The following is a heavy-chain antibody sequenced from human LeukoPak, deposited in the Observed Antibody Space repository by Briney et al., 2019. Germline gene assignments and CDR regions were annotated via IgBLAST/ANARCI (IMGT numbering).Heavy chain of an antibody. J-gene: IGHJ4*02. D-gene: IGHD6-19*01. CDR2: ISSSSSYI. Sequence: PGGSLRLSCAASGFTFSSYSMNWVRQAPGKGLEWVSSISSSSSYIYYADSVKGRFTISRDNAKNSLYLQMNSLRAEDTAVYYCARVRAVAGTEVLYYFDYWGQGTLVTVSS. CDR1: GFTFSSYS. V-gene: IGHV3-21*01. CDR3: ARVRAVAGTEVLYYFDY.